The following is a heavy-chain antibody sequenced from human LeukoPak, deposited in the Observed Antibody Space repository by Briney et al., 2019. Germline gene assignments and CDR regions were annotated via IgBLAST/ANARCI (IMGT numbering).Heavy chain of an antibody. CDR1: GFTFDDYA. D-gene: IGHD3-10*01. V-gene: IGHV3-9*03. CDR2: ISWNSGSI. Sequence: GGSLRLSCAASGFTFDDYAMHWVRHAPGKGPEWVSGISWNSGSIGYADSVKGRFTISRDNAKNSLYLQMNSLRAEDMALYYCAKDRFSFGFGELNAFDIWGQGTMVTVSS. J-gene: IGHJ3*02. CDR3: AKDRFSFGFGELNAFDI.